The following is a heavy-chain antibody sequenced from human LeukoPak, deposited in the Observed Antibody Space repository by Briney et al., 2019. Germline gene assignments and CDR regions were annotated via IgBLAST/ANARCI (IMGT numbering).Heavy chain of an antibody. CDR1: GYTFTSYY. D-gene: IGHD6-19*01. CDR3: ARGTIAVAGP. CDR2: FDPEDGET. V-gene: IGHV1-24*01. J-gene: IGHJ5*02. Sequence: ASVKVSCKASGYTFTSYYMHWVRQAPGKGLEWMGGFDPEDGETIYAQKFQGRVTMTEDTSTDTAYMELSSLRSEDTAVYYCARGTIAVAGPWGQGTLVTVSS.